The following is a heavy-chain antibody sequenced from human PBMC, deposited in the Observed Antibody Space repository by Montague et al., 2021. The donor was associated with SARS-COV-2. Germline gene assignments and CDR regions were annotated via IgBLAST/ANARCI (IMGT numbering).Heavy chain of an antibody. CDR1: GASISSSY. CDR2: IDTSGSP. Sequence: SETLSLTCTVSGASISSSYWGWIWQIAGRGLEWIGRIDTSGSPKYNSSLKRRVTMSLDTSKNKFSLKVNYVTVADTAMYFCAKDGRRLYTYGSLDYWGQGILVTVSS. CDR3: AKDGRRLYTYGSLDY. J-gene: IGHJ4*01. D-gene: IGHD5-18*01. V-gene: IGHV4-4*07.